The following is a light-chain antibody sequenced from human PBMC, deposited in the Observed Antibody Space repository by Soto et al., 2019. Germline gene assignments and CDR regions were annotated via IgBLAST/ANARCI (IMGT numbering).Light chain of an antibody. V-gene: IGKV1D-13*01. Sequence: ANQLTQSPSSLSASVGDRVTITCRASQAISSALAWYQQKPGKPPKLLIYDASTLQSGVPSRFSGIRSGTEFTLTVSSLQPDDFATYYCQQYNDSFPYTFGQGTKVDIK. CDR3: QQYNDSFPYT. J-gene: IGKJ2*01. CDR2: DAS. CDR1: QAISSA.